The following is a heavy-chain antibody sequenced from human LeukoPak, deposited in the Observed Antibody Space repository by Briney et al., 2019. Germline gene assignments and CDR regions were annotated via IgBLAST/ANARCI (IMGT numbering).Heavy chain of an antibody. D-gene: IGHD2-15*01. CDR1: GYTFTSYG. J-gene: IGHJ6*02. CDR3: ARDWNCSGGSCYQLGGYYYYGMDV. CDR2: ISAYNGNT. V-gene: IGHV1-18*01. Sequence: ASVKVSFKSSGYTFTSYGISWVRQAPGQGLEWMGWISAYNGNTNYAQKLQGRVTMTTDTSTSTAYMELRSLRSDDTAVYYCARDWNCSGGSCYQLGGYYYYGMDVWGQGTTVTVSS.